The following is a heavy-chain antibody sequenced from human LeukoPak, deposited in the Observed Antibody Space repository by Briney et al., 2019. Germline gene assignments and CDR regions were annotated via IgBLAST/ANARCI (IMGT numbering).Heavy chain of an antibody. CDR2: IYHSGST. D-gene: IGHD3-22*01. CDR3: ARDYYDSSGYYPPFDY. V-gene: IGHV4-38-2*02. Sequence: SETLSLTXTVSGYSIGSGYYWGWIRQPPGKGLERIGSIYHSGSTYYNPPLKSRVTISVDTSKNQFSLKLSSVTAADTAVYYCARDYYDSSGYYPPFDYWGQGTLVTVSS. CDR1: GYSIGSGYY. J-gene: IGHJ4*02.